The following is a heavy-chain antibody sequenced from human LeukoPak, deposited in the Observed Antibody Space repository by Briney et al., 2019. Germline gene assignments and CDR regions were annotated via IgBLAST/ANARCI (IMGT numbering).Heavy chain of an antibody. CDR3: ARDLLRGIEVAGTGLFDY. D-gene: IGHD6-19*01. CDR2: IDSDGSST. CDR1: GFTFKNYW. J-gene: IGHJ4*02. V-gene: IGHV3-74*01. Sequence: GGSLRLSCAASGFTFKNYWMHWVRHAPGKGLVWVSRIDSDGSSTNYADSVKGRFTISRDNAKNTLYLQMNSLRAEDTAVYYCARDLLRGIEVAGTGLFDYWGQGTLVTVSS.